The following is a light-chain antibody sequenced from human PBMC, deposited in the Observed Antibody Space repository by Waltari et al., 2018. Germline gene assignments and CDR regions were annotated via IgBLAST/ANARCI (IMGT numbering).Light chain of an antibody. CDR3: QTGGHGTWV. Sequence: QLVLTQSPSASASLGASVKLTCTLSSGHSTNTIPCHQQQPEKGPRYLMKVNSDGSHSKGDEIPDRFSGSSSGAERYLTISSLQSEDEADYYCQTGGHGTWVFGGGTKLTVL. V-gene: IGLV4-69*01. CDR2: VNSDGSH. CDR1: SGHSTNT. J-gene: IGLJ3*02.